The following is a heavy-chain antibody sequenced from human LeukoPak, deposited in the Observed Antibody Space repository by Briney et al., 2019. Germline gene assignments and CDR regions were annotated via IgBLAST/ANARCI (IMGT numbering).Heavy chain of an antibody. CDR3: ARDGSAYYYGSGSPIPDY. CDR2: ISGSGSYI. Sequence: GGSLRLSCAASGFTFSSYSMNWVRQAPGKGLEWVSSISGSGSYIYYADSVKGRFTISRDNAKNSLYLQMNSLRDEDTAVYYCARDGSAYYYGSGSPIPDYWGQGTLVTVSS. D-gene: IGHD3-10*01. J-gene: IGHJ4*02. CDR1: GFTFSSYS. V-gene: IGHV3-21*01.